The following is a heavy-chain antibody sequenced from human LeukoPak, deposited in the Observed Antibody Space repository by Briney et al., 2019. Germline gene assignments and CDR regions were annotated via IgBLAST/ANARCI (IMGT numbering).Heavy chain of an antibody. CDR3: SRGDYGGNTYYFDS. CDR2: IKKDGSEK. Sequence: GGSLRLSCAASGFTFSRYWMSWVRQAPGKGPEWVANIKKDGSEKYYVDSVKGRFTISRDNAKNSLYLQINSLRAEDTALYCCSRGDYGGNTYYFDSWGQGTLVIVSS. V-gene: IGHV3-7*04. CDR1: GFTFSRYW. D-gene: IGHD4-23*01. J-gene: IGHJ4*02.